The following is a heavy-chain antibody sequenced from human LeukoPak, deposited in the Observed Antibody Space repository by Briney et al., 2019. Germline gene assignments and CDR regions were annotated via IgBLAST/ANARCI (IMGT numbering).Heavy chain of an antibody. CDR2: INHSGST. CDR3: AREREGIVVVPAAIKPPPRYSTPYYFDY. D-gene: IGHD2-2*02. J-gene: IGHJ4*02. Sequence: PSETLSLTCAVYGGSFSGYYWSWIRQPPGKGLEWIGEINHSGSTNYNPSLKSRVTISVDTSKNQFPLKLSSVTAADTAVYYCAREREGIVVVPAAIKPPPRYSTPYYFDYWGQGTLVTVSS. V-gene: IGHV4-34*01. CDR1: GGSFSGYY.